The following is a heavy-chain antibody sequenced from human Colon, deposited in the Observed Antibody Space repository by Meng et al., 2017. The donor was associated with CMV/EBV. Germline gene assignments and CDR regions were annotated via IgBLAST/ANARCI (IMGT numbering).Heavy chain of an antibody. D-gene: IGHD3-10*01. Sequence: ASVKVSCKASGYPFNDYIHWVRQAPGHGLEWMGIINPNGGTTTYEKKFQGRVTMTRDTSTTTVYLDLSSLRSEDTAVYYCARDPYGAGSSALDYWGQGTLVTVSS. V-gene: IGHV1-46*02. J-gene: IGHJ4*02. CDR2: INPNGGTT. CDR3: ARDPYGAGSSALDY. CDR1: GYPFNDY.